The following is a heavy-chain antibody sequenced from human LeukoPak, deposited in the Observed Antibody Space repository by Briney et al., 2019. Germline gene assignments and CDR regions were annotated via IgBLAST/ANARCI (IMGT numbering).Heavy chain of an antibody. CDR1: GFSISSNGLA. J-gene: IGHJ4*02. CDR3: AHSVYCSSTSCSNYYFDY. Sequence: ESGPTLVNPTETLTLTCVCSGFSISSNGLAVGWIRQPPGKALEWLALIYWDDDKRYSPSLKSRLTITKDTSKNQVVLTMTNMDPVDTATYYCAHSVYCSSTSCSNYYFDYWGQGTLVTVSS. CDR2: IYWDDDK. V-gene: IGHV2-5*02. D-gene: IGHD2-2*01.